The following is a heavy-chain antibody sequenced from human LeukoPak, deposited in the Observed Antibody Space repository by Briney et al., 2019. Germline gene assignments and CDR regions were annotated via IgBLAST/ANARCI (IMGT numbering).Heavy chain of an antibody. Sequence: GGSLRLSCAASGFTFSSYGMHWVRQAPGKGLEWVAVISYDGSNKYYADSVKGRFTISRDNSKNTLYLQMNSLRAEDTVVYYCAKDGTTVTTVYYFGYWGQGTLVTVSS. V-gene: IGHV3-30*18. J-gene: IGHJ4*02. CDR3: AKDGTTVTTVYYFGY. CDR2: ISYDGSNK. D-gene: IGHD4-11*01. CDR1: GFTFSSYG.